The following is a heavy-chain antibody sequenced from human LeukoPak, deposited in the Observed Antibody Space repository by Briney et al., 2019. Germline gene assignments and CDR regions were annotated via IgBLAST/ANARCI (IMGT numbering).Heavy chain of an antibody. Sequence: ASVKVSCKTSGYTFSSYGITWVRQAPGQGLEWMGWISAYGHTKLARNLKARVTVTIDTSTTTVYMELRSLSSDDTAVYFCARETASGYLGFDFWGQGTLITVSS. CDR1: GYTFSSYG. CDR3: ARETASGYLGFDF. J-gene: IGHJ4*02. V-gene: IGHV1-18*01. CDR2: ISAYGHT. D-gene: IGHD3-3*01.